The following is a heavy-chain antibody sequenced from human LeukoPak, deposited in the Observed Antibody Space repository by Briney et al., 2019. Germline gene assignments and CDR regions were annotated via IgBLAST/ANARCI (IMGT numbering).Heavy chain of an antibody. V-gene: IGHV3-23*01. J-gene: IGHJ4*02. CDR3: ARDVGYFDWLSQPDY. CDR1: GFTFSSYD. CDR2: ISGSGGST. D-gene: IGHD3-9*01. Sequence: GGSLRLSCAASGFTFSSYDMSWVRQAPGKGLEWVSAISGSGGSTYYADSVKGRFTISRDNSKNSLYLQMNSLRAEDTAVYYCARDVGYFDWLSQPDYWGQGTLVTVS.